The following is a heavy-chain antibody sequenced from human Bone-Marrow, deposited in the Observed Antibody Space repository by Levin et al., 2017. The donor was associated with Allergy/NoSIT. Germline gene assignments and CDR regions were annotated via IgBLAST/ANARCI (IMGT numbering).Heavy chain of an antibody. J-gene: IGHJ6*02. V-gene: IGHV3-48*01. D-gene: IGHD2/OR15-2a*01. Sequence: PGGSLRLSCAASEFTFNTYSMNWVRQAPGKGLEWLSYISGGSSTIKYADSVKGRFTISRDNAKNSLYLQMNSLRAEDTAVYFCASDNKGTYYYGMDVWGQGTTVTVSS. CDR2: ISGGSSTI. CDR1: EFTFNTYS. CDR3: ASDNKGTYYYGMDV.